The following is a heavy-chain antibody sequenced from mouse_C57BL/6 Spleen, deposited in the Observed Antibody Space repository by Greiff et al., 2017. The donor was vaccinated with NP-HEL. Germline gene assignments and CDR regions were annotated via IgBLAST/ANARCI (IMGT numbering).Heavy chain of an antibody. CDR1: GFTFSDYG. Sequence: EVKVVESGGGLVKPGGSLKLSCAASGFTFSDYGMHWVRQAPEKGLEWVAYISSGSSTIYYADTVKGRFTISRDNAKNTLFLQMTSLRSEDTAMYYCARLGNYSFYAMDYWGQGTSVTVSS. CDR2: ISSGSSTI. V-gene: IGHV5-17*01. D-gene: IGHD2-1*01. J-gene: IGHJ4*01. CDR3: ARLGNYSFYAMDY.